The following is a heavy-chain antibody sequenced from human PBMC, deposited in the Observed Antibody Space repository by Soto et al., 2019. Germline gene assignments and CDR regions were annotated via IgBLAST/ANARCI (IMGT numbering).Heavy chain of an antibody. J-gene: IGHJ6*02. CDR1: GYTFTGYY. V-gene: IGHV1-2*04. D-gene: IGHD3-3*01. CDR3: ARSPEDFWSGYPYYGMDV. CDR2: INPNSGGT. Sequence: QVQLVQSGAEVKKPGASVKVSCKASGYTFTGYYMHWVRQAPGQGLEWMGWINPNSGGTNYAQKSQGWVTMTRDTSISTAYMELSRLRSDDTAVYYCARSPEDFWSGYPYYGMDVWGQGTTVTVSS.